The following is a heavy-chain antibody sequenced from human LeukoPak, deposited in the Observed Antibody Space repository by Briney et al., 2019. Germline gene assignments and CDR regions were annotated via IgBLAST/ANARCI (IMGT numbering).Heavy chain of an antibody. V-gene: IGHV7-4-1*02. D-gene: IGHD6-19*01. CDR2: INTNTGNP. CDR1: GYTFTSYA. J-gene: IGHJ5*02. Sequence: ASVKVSCKASGYTFTSYAMNWVRQAPGQGLEWMGWINTNTGNPTYAQGFTGRFVFSLDTSVSTAYLQISSLKAEDTAVYYCARVRGGCYSSGWYGGYGNWFDPWGQGTLVTVSS. CDR3: ARVRGGCYSSGWYGGYGNWFDP.